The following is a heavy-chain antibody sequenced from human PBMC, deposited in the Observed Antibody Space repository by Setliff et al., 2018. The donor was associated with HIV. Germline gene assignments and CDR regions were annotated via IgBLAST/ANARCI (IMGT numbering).Heavy chain of an antibody. V-gene: IGHV4-4*07. Sequence: ASETLSLTCTVSGSTSGIYYWTWMRQTAGKGLEWIGHTYKRGITNYNPSLKSRVTISSDASRKQFFLRLTSVTAADTAVYYCARGTYYDFWSDYGGAAFEIWGQGTKVTVSS. J-gene: IGHJ6*01. CDR3: ARGTYYDFWSDYGGAAFEI. CDR1: GSTSGIYY. D-gene: IGHD3-3*01. CDR2: TYKRGIT.